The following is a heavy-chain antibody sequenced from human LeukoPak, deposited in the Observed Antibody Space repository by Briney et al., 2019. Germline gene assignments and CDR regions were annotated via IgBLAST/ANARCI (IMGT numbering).Heavy chain of an antibody. D-gene: IGHD2-2*01. CDR3: ARVRYQPLPNWFDP. J-gene: IGHJ5*02. Sequence: KPSETLSLTCTVSGYSISSGYYWSWIRQPPGKGLEWIGSIYHSGTTYYNPSLKSRVTISVDTSKNQFSLKLSSVTAADMALYYCARVRYQPLPNWFDPWRQGTLVTVSS. V-gene: IGHV4-38-2*02. CDR1: GYSISSGYY. CDR2: IYHSGTT.